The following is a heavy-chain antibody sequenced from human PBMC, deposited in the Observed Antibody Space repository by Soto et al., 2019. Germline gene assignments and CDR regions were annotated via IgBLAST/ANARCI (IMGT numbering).Heavy chain of an antibody. CDR2: INPNSGGA. Sequence: QVQLVQSGAEVKKPGASVKVSCKASGYTFTGYYMHWVRQAPGQGLDGMGWINPNSGGANYAQTFQGWVTMTRDASISTAYMELSRLRSDDTAVYYFARGGDLYCSGSSCYSWFDPWGQGTLVTVSS. CDR1: GYTFTGYY. D-gene: IGHD2-15*01. J-gene: IGHJ5*02. V-gene: IGHV1-2*04. CDR3: ARGGDLYCSGSSCYSWFDP.